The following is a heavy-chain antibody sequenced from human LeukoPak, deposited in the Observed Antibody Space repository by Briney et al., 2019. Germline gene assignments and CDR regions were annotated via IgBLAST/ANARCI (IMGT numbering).Heavy chain of an antibody. CDR1: GGSFSGYY. CDR2: INHSGST. CDR3: ARRCSSTSCYRSWLGERRYYFDY. J-gene: IGHJ4*02. D-gene: IGHD2-2*01. V-gene: IGHV4-34*01. Sequence: SETLSLTCAVYGGSFSGYYWSWIRQPPGKGLEWIGEINHSGSTNYNPSLKSRVTISVDTSKNQLSLKLSSVTAADTAVYYCARRCSSTSCYRSWLGERRYYFDYWGQGTLVTVSS.